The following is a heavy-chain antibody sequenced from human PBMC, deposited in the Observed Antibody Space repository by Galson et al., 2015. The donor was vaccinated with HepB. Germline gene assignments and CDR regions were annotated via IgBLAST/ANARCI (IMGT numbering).Heavy chain of an antibody. V-gene: IGHV1-18*04. Sequence: KVSCKASGYTFTSYGISWVRQAPGQGLEWMGWISAYNGNTNYAQKLQGRVTMTTDTSTSTAYMELRSLRSDDTAVYYCARDASVYYGSGLSPWGQGTLVTVSS. D-gene: IGHD3-10*01. CDR3: ARDASVYYGSGLSP. CDR2: ISAYNGNT. J-gene: IGHJ4*02. CDR1: GYTFTSYG.